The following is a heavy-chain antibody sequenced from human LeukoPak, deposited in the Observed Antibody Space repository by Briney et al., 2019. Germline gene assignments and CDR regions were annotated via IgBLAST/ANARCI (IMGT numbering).Heavy chain of an antibody. CDR3: ARARRGSNTYYYGMDV. Sequence: SETLSLTCAVSGGSISSGDYSWSWIRQPPGKGLERIGYIYHSGSTYYNPSLKSRVTISVDRSKNQFSLKLSSVTAADTAVYYCARARRGSNTYYYGMDVWGKGTTVTVSS. D-gene: IGHD2-15*01. V-gene: IGHV4-30-2*01. CDR2: IYHSGST. CDR1: GGSISSGDYS. J-gene: IGHJ6*04.